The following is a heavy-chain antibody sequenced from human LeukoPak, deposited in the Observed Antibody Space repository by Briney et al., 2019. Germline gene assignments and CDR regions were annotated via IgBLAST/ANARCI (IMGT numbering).Heavy chain of an antibody. CDR3: ARQRLEYSGSSPPDY. CDR2: IIPILGIA. D-gene: IGHD1-26*01. V-gene: IGHV1-69*04. Sequence: SVKVSCKASGGTFSSYAIGWVRQAPGQGLEWMGRIIPILGIANYAQKFQGRVTITADKSTSTAYMELSNLRSEDTAVYYCARQRLEYSGSSPPDYWGQGTLVTVSS. J-gene: IGHJ4*02. CDR1: GGTFSSYA.